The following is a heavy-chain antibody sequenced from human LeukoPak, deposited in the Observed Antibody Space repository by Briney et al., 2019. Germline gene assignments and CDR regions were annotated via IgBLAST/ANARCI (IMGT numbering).Heavy chain of an antibody. CDR2: IGGSGTST. V-gene: IGHV3-23*01. D-gene: IGHD2-8*01. CDR1: GFTFSDYA. J-gene: IGHJ5*02. CDR3: ATQATNEIARWFDT. Sequence: SGGSLRLSCAASGFTFSDYAMSWVRQAPGKGLEWLTAIGGSGTSTYYADSVRGRFTISRDNSKNTLYLQINSLRAEDTAVYYCATQATNEIARWFDTWGQGTLVTVSS.